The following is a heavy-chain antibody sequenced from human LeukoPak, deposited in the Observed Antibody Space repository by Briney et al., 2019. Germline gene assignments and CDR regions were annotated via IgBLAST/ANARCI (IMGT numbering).Heavy chain of an antibody. J-gene: IGHJ4*02. CDR2: INPSVGGT. Sequence: ASVKVSCKAFGYGFTSYYIHWVRQSPGQGLEWMGIINPSVGGTTYARKFQGRATMTRDTSTSTVYMELSSLRSEDTAVYYCARHGSGRYYPAEGRVDYWGKGTMVTVSS. D-gene: IGHD3-10*01. V-gene: IGHV1-46*03. CDR1: GYGFTSYY. CDR3: ARHGSGRYYPAEGRVDY.